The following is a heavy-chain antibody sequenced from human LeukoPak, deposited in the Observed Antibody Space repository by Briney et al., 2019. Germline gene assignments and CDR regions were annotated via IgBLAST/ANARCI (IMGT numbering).Heavy chain of an antibody. Sequence: PSQTLSLTCAISGDSVSSSSDAWNWIRQSPSRGLEWLGRTYYRSNDYALSVKSRMTINADTSKNQVSLQLSSVTPEDTAVYYCARGRPSYYAMDVWGQGTTVTVSS. J-gene: IGHJ6*02. D-gene: IGHD6-25*01. V-gene: IGHV6-1*01. CDR2: TYYRSN. CDR1: GDSVSSSSDA. CDR3: ARGRPSYYAMDV.